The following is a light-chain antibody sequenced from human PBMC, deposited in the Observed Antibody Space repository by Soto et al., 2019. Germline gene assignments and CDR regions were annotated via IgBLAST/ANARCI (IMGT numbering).Light chain of an antibody. CDR1: QSVSSNN. Sequence: DIVLTQSPGTLSLSPGERATLSCRASQSVSSNNLAWLRQKPGQAPRLLIDGASSRATDIPDRFSGSGSGTDFTLTISRLEPEDFAVYYCQQYGGAPWSFGQGTKVELK. J-gene: IGKJ1*01. CDR3: QQYGGAPWS. V-gene: IGKV3-20*01. CDR2: GAS.